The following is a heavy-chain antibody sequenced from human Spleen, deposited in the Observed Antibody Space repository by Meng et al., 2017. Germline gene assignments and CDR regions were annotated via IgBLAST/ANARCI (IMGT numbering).Heavy chain of an antibody. D-gene: IGHD1-26*01. J-gene: IGHJ4*02. CDR2: INHSGST. CDR3: ARGPWELGAPPILYYFDY. CDR1: GGSFSGYY. V-gene: IGHV4-34*01. Sequence: SETLSLTCAVYGGSFSGYYWSWIRQPPGQGLEWIGKINHSGSTNYNPSLKSRVTISVDTSKNQLSLKLSSVTAADTAVYYCARGPWELGAPPILYYFDYWGQGTLVTVSS.